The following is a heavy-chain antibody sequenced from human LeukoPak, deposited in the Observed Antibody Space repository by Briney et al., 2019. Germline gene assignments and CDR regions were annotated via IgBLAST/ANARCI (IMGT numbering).Heavy chain of an antibody. Sequence: GESLKISCRGSGSRFTIYWLGWVRQMPGEGVEWMGIIYPGVSHTRYSPSFQGQVTMSADKSINTAYLQGSRLKASDTAMYYCARRQGCSSTSCPPDSWGQGTLVTVSS. J-gene: IGHJ4*02. D-gene: IGHD2-2*01. V-gene: IGHV5-51*01. CDR3: ARRQGCSSTSCPPDS. CDR1: GSRFTIYW. CDR2: IYPGVSHT.